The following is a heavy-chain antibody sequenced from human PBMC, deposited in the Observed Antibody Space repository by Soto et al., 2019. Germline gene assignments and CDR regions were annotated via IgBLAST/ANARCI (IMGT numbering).Heavy chain of an antibody. Sequence: SVKVSCKASGFTFTSSAMQWVRQARGQRLEWIGWIVVGSGNTNYAQKFQGRVTITADESTSTAYMELSSLRSEDTAVYYCARGRDIAVAGTLKTLDYYYGMDVWGQGTTVTVSS. CDR2: IVVGSGNT. CDR3: ARGRDIAVAGTLKTLDYYYGMDV. D-gene: IGHD6-19*01. CDR1: GFTFTSSA. V-gene: IGHV1-58*02. J-gene: IGHJ6*02.